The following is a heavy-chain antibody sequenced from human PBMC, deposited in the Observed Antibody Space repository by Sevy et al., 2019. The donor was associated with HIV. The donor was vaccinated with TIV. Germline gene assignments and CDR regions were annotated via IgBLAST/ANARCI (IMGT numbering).Heavy chain of an antibody. Sequence: SESLSLTCTVSGGSISSYYWSWIRQPPGKGLEWIGYIYYSGSTNYNPSLKSRVTILVDTSKNQFSLKLSSVTAADTAVYYCAREWNRKDAFDIWGQGTMVTVSS. CDR2: IYYSGST. D-gene: IGHD1-1*01. J-gene: IGHJ3*02. V-gene: IGHV4-59*01. CDR3: AREWNRKDAFDI. CDR1: GGSISSYY.